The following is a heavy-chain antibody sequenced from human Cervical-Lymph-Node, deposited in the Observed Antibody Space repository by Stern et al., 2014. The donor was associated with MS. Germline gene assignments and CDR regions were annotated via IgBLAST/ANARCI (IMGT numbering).Heavy chain of an antibody. CDR3: ARGIFGPPEKYYFDS. V-gene: IGHV4-59*01. Sequence: QVQLVESGPGLVKPSETLSLTCAVSGGSISGYYWTWIRQPPGTGLEWIGYIYYSGSTNYNPSLKSRVTISVDTSKNQFSLKLSSVTAADTAVYYCARGIFGPPEKYYFDSWGQGTLVTVSS. J-gene: IGHJ4*02. CDR1: GGSISGYY. CDR2: IYYSGST. D-gene: IGHD3-3*02.